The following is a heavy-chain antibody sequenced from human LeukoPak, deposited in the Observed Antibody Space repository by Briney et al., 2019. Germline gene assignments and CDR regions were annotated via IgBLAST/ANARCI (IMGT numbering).Heavy chain of an antibody. Sequence: PSETLSLTCTVSGGSISSYYWSWIRQPPGKGLEWIGYIYYSGSTNYNPSLKSRVTISVDTSKNQFSLKLSSVTAADTAVYYCARSPGIAAAGIVTPWWFGPWGQGTLVTVSS. CDR1: GGSISSYY. V-gene: IGHV4-59*01. CDR2: IYYSGST. CDR3: ARSPGIAAAGIVTPWWFGP. J-gene: IGHJ5*02. D-gene: IGHD6-13*01.